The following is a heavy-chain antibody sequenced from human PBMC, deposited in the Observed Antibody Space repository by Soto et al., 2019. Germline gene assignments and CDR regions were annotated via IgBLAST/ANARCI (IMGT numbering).Heavy chain of an antibody. V-gene: IGHV1-18*04. D-gene: IGHD2-21*02. CDR1: GYTFTSYG. J-gene: IGHJ4*02. CDR3: ARDRKYSNYCGDDCVHYFDH. CDR2: ISVYNSNT. Sequence: ASVKVSCKASGYTFTSYGISWVRQAPGQGLEWVGWISVYNSNTNYAQKFQGRVSMTTDTSTTTAYMDLRSLGSDDTAMYFCARDRKYSNYCGDDCVHYFDHWGQGTLVTVSS.